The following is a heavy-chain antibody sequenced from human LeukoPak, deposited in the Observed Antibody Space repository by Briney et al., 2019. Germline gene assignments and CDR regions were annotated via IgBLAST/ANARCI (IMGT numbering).Heavy chain of an antibody. Sequence: SGTLSLPCTVAGGSISSYYWSWIPQPPGKGLEGRGYIYYSGSTNYNPSLKSRVIISVDTSKNHFSLKLSSVTAADTAVYYCARATYYYDSSGYLGPLPLDYWGQGTLVTVSS. V-gene: IGHV4-59*01. CDR3: ARATYYYDSSGYLGPLPLDY. CDR1: GGSISSYY. D-gene: IGHD3-22*01. CDR2: IYYSGST. J-gene: IGHJ4*02.